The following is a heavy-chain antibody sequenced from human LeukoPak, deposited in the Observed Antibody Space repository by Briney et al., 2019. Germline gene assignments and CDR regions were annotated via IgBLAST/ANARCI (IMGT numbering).Heavy chain of an antibody. J-gene: IGHJ6*02. Sequence: GRSLRLSCAASGFTFSSYGMHWVRQAPGKGLEWVAVISYDGSNKYYADSVKGRFTISRDNSKNTLYLQMNSLRAEDTAVYYCAKLEQGVRESYYYYGMDVWGQGTTVTVSS. D-gene: IGHD1/OR15-1a*01. CDR2: ISYDGSNK. CDR3: AKLEQGVRESYYYYGMDV. CDR1: GFTFSSYG. V-gene: IGHV3-30*18.